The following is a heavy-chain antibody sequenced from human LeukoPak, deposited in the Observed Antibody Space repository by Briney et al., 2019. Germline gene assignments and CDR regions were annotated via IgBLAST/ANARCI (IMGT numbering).Heavy chain of an antibody. CDR2: IRYDGSNK. D-gene: IGHD6-13*01. J-gene: IGHJ4*02. Sequence: GGSLRLSCAASGFTFSSYGMHWVRQAPGKGLEWVAFIRYDGSNKYYADSVKGRFTISRDNSKNTPYLQMNSLRAEDTAVYYCAKGDSSSWALFDYWGQGTLVTVSS. V-gene: IGHV3-30*02. CDR3: AKGDSSSWALFDY. CDR1: GFTFSSYG.